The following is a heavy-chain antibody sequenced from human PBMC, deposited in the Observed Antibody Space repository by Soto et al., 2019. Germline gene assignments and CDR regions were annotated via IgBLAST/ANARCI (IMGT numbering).Heavy chain of an antibody. V-gene: IGHV3-15*01. CDR3: TTVLSDYYGSGSIYYYYMDV. CDR2: IKSKTDGGTT. J-gene: IGHJ6*03. Sequence: EVQLVESGGGLVKPGGSLRLSCAASGFTFSNAWMSWVRQAPGKGLEWVGRIKSKTDGGTTDYAAPVKGRVTISRDDSKNTLYLQMNSLKTEDTAVYYCTTVLSDYYGSGSIYYYYMDVWGKGTTVTVSS. CDR1: GFTFSNAW. D-gene: IGHD3-10*01.